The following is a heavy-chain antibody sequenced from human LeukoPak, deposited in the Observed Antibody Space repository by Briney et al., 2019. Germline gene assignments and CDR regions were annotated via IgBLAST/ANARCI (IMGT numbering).Heavy chain of an antibody. CDR2: ISAYNGNT. Sequence: ASVKVSCKASGYTFNNYDVNWVRQAPGQGLEWMGWISAYNGNTNYAQKLQGRVTMTTDTSTCTAYMELRSLRSDDTAVYYCASSAIVGATLVDYWGQGTLVTVSS. D-gene: IGHD1-26*01. V-gene: IGHV1-18*01. J-gene: IGHJ4*02. CDR1: GYTFNNYD. CDR3: ASSAIVGATLVDY.